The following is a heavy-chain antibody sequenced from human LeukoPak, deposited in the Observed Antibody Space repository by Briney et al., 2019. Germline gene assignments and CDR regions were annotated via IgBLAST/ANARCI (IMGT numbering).Heavy chain of an antibody. J-gene: IGHJ3*02. CDR2: IAMDGSNK. V-gene: IGHV3-30*18. D-gene: IGHD6-19*01. CDR3: AKKVFSGWYGAFDI. CDR1: GFTFSNYG. Sequence: GGSLRLSCAGSGFTFSNYGMHWVRQAPDKGLERVAVIAMDGSNKYYADSVKGRFTISRDNSKNTLYLQMNSLRAEDTAVYYCAKKVFSGWYGAFDIWGQGTMVTVSS.